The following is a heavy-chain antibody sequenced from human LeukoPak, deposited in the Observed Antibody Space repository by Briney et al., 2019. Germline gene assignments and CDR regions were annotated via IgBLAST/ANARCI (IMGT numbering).Heavy chain of an antibody. D-gene: IGHD3-10*01. CDR3: TRDTHGSGSYYIWFDP. J-gene: IGHJ5*02. CDR2: IRSKAYGGTT. CDR1: GFTFGDYA. V-gene: IGHV3-49*04. Sequence: SLRLSCTASGFTFGDYAMSWVRQAPGKGLEWVGFIRSKAYGGTTEYAASVKGRFTISRDDSKSIAYLQMNSLKTEDTAVYYCTRDTHGSGSYYIWFDPWGQGTLVTVSS.